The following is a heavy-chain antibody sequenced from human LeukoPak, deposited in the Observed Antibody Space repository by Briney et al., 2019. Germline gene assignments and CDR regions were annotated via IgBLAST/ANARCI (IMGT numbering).Heavy chain of an antibody. CDR3: ARVSSSSSYYYYYMDV. V-gene: IGHV1-69*05. J-gene: IGHJ6*03. CDR1: GGTFSSYA. D-gene: IGHD6-6*01. CDR2: ITPIFGTA. Sequence: GSSVKVSCKASGGTFSSYAISWVRQAPGQGLEWMGRITPIFGTANYAQKFQGRVTITTDESTSTAYMELSSLRSEDTAVYYCARVSSSSSYYYYYMDVWGKGTTVTVSS.